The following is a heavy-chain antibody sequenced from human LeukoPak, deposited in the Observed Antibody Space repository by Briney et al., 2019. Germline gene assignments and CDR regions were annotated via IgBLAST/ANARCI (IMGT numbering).Heavy chain of an antibody. J-gene: IGHJ4*02. V-gene: IGHV4-59*02. Sequence: SETLSLTCTVSGGSVTDYYWNWIRQSPGKGLEWIGYIYYSGITSYSPSLRSRVTISVDTSKNQFSLKLTSVTAADSAVYYCANGGAGSWSDYWGQGTLVTVSS. CDR1: GGSVTDYY. CDR3: ANGGAGSWSDY. D-gene: IGHD6-13*01. CDR2: IYYSGIT.